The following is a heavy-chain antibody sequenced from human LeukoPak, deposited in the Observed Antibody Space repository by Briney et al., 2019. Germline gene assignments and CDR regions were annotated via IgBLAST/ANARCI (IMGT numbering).Heavy chain of an antibody. V-gene: IGHV1-24*01. CDR1: GYTLTELS. CDR2: FDPEDGET. Sequence: GASVTVSCTVSGYTLTELSMHWVRQAPGKGLERMGGFDPEDGETIYAQKFQGRVTMTEDTSTDTAYLELSSLRSEVTAVYYCATVSTRDSYVDYFDYWGQGTLVTVSS. D-gene: IGHD5-18*01. CDR3: ATVSTRDSYVDYFDY. J-gene: IGHJ4*02.